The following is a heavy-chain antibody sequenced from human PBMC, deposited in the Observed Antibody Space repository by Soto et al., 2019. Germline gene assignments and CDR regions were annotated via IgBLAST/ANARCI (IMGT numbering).Heavy chain of an antibody. J-gene: IGHJ6*04. D-gene: IGHD2-8*01. CDR3: AKDHIVLGPLDV. Sequence: SMRLSCAAYGFTFISYALSWVRQAPGKGLEWVSAISGSGGSTYYADSVKGRFTISRDNSKNTLYLQMNGLRAEDTAVYYCAKDHIVLGPLDVWGKGTTVTVSS. V-gene: IGHV3-23*01. CDR1: GFTFISYA. CDR2: ISGSGGST.